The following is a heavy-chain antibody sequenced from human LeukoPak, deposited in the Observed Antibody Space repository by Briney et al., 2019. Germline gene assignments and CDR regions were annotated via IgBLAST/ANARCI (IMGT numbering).Heavy chain of an antibody. V-gene: IGHV3-23*01. D-gene: IGHD4/OR15-4a*01. CDR1: GFTFSSHA. CDR2: IHENGGNT. Sequence: GGSLRLSCVASGFTFSSHAMTWVRQAPGKGLQWVSSIHENGGNTYYADSVKGRFSISRDNSKNTLYLQMNSLRADDTAAYHCAKDSSPDDYISPFEIWGQGSMVTVSS. CDR3: AKDSSPDDYISPFEI. J-gene: IGHJ3*02.